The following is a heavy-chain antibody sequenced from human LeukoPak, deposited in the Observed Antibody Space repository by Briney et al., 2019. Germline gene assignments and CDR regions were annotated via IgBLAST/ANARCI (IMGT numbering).Heavy chain of an antibody. CDR3: ARERVGVLGYYYYGMDV. CDR1: GGSISSGGYY. D-gene: IGHD3-3*01. CDR2: IYYSGST. V-gene: IGHV4-31*03. Sequence: KTSETLSLTCTVSGGSISSGGYYWSWIRQHPGKGLEWIGYIYYSGSTYYNPPLKSRVTISVDTSKNQFSLKLSSVTAADTAVYYCARERVGVLGYYYYGMDVWGQGTTVTVSS. J-gene: IGHJ6*02.